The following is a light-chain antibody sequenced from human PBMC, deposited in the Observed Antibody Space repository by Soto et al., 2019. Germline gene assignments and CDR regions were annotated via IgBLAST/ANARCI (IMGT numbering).Light chain of an antibody. CDR3: QQSYSNVIT. Sequence: DIQMTQSPSSLSASVGDRVTITCRASQDISDYLTWYHQRPGNAPKVLVYGASSLQSGVPSRFSGSGAGTDFSLTIASLQPEDLGTYYCQQSYSNVITFGQGTRLE. CDR2: GAS. V-gene: IGKV1-39*01. CDR1: QDISDY. J-gene: IGKJ5*01.